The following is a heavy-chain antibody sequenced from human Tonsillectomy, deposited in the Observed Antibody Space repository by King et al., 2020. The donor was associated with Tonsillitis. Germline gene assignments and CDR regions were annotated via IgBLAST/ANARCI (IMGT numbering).Heavy chain of an antibody. D-gene: IGHD3-10*01. V-gene: IGHV3-53*04. J-gene: IGHJ4*02. CDR3: ARVGAIYPRGGGYFDS. Sequence: VQLVESGGGLVRPGGSLRLSCVASGFTVSNDYLSCRRQAPGKGLGWDSVIHIRGHTYHADSVKGRFTNSSHNSKNTLYLQMNSLRPEDTAVYYCARVGAIYPRGGGYFDSWGQGSRVIASS. CDR2: IHIRGHT. CDR1: GFTVSNDY.